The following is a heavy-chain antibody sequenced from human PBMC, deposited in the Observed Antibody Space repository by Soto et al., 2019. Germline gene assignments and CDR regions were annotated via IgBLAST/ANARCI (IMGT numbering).Heavy chain of an antibody. D-gene: IGHD1-1*01. J-gene: IGHJ4*02. CDR3: ARGRYGDY. CDR1: GYTFTTYG. V-gene: IGHV1-18*01. CDR2: ISAHNDNT. Sequence: QVHLVQSGAEVRKRGASVKVSCKGCGYTFTTYGITWVRQAPGQGLEWMGWISAHNDNTNYAQKVQGRVTVTRDTSTSTAYMELRNLRSDDTAVYYCARGRYGDYWGQGALVTVSS.